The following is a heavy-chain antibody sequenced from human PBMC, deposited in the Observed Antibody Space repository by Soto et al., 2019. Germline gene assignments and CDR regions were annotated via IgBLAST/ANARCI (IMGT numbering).Heavy chain of an antibody. J-gene: IGHJ5*02. Sequence: EVQLVESGGGLVQPGGSLRLSCAASGFMFSNYWMHWVRQDPEKGLVWVSRINSDGSDTTYADSVKGRFTISRDNTKNTLFLQMNSLRAEDTAVYFCVRDFWSQGNFDTWGQGTLVTVSS. D-gene: IGHD3-3*01. V-gene: IGHV3-74*01. CDR2: INSDGSDT. CDR3: VRDFWSQGNFDT. CDR1: GFMFSNYW.